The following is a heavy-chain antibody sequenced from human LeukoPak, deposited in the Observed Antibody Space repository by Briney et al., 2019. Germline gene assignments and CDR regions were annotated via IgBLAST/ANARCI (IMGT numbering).Heavy chain of an antibody. J-gene: IGHJ4*02. Sequence: PRGSLRPSSSAAGFTFSSHAIHWGRQAPGKGLEYVSTINDDGGLTYYADSVKGRFTISRDNSKNTVYLQMNNLRPDDSAVYNCRKGGWATIRPANEWSQGTLVSVSS. CDR2: INDDGGLT. D-gene: IGHD5-24*01. V-gene: IGHV3-64D*08. CDR1: GFTFSSHA. CDR3: RKGGWATIRPANE.